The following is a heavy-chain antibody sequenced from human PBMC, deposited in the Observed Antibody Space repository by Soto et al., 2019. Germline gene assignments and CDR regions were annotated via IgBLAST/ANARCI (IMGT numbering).Heavy chain of an antibody. D-gene: IGHD3-3*01. CDR2: IYPSDSDT. V-gene: IGHV5-51*01. CDR1: GYDFSTHW. J-gene: IGHJ4*02. Sequence: GESLKISCKASGYDFSTHWIGWVRHMPGKGLQWMAIIYPSDSDTKYSPSFQGHVTISVDKSISTAYLQWSGLQASDSAKYYCAKRQYYDFWSDYTHQFFDYWGQGTLVTVSS. CDR3: AKRQYYDFWSDYTHQFFDY.